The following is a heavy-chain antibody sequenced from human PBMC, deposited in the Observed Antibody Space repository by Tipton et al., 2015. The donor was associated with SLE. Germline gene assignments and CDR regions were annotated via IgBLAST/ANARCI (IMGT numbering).Heavy chain of an antibody. J-gene: IGHJ6*02. CDR2: ISGSGGST. Sequence: SLRLSCAASGFTFSSYSMNWVRQAPGKGLEWVSVISGSGGSTYYADSVKGRFTISRDNSKNTLYLQMKSLRAEDTAVYYCAKELRFLEWSYYYYYGMDVWGQGTTVTVSS. D-gene: IGHD3-3*01. V-gene: IGHV3-23*01. CDR3: AKELRFLEWSYYYYYGMDV. CDR1: GFTFSSYS.